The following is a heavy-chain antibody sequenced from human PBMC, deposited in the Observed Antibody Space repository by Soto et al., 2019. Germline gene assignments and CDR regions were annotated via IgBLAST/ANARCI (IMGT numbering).Heavy chain of an antibody. J-gene: IGHJ3*02. Sequence: ASVKVSCKASGYTFTSYDINWVRQATGQGLEWMGWMNPNSGNTDYAQKFQGWVTMTRDTSISTAYMELSRLRSDDTAVYYCATTRKYYYDSSGYDAFDIWGQGTMVTVSS. V-gene: IGHV1-8*01. CDR2: MNPNSGNT. CDR1: GYTFTSYD. CDR3: ATTRKYYYDSSGYDAFDI. D-gene: IGHD3-22*01.